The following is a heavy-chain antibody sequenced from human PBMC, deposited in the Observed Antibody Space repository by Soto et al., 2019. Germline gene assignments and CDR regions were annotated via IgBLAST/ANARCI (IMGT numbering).Heavy chain of an antibody. D-gene: IGHD3-22*01. CDR3: AISDYYDSSAYYYANWFDP. CDR1: GYTFTSYY. J-gene: IGHJ5*02. Sequence: ASVKVSCKASGYTFTSYYMHWVRQAPGQGLEWMGIINPSGGSTSYAQKFQGRVTMTRDTSTSTVYMELSSLRSEDTAVYYCAISDYYDSSAYYYANWFDPWGQGTLVTVSS. CDR2: INPSGGST. V-gene: IGHV1-46*01.